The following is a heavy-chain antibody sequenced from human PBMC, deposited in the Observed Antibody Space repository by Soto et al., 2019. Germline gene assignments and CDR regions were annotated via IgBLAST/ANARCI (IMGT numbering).Heavy chain of an antibody. Sequence: QVQLVQSGAEVKKPGSSVKVSCKASGGTFSSYAISWVRQAPGQGLEWMGGIIPISDTTNYAQKFQGRVTITADESTSKAYMELSSLRSEDTAVYYCARSHGSSTSLEIYYYYYYGMDVWGQGTKVTVSS. J-gene: IGHJ6*02. CDR1: GGTFSSYA. D-gene: IGHD2-2*01. CDR3: ARSHGSSTSLEIYYYYYYGMDV. V-gene: IGHV1-69*01. CDR2: IIPISDTT.